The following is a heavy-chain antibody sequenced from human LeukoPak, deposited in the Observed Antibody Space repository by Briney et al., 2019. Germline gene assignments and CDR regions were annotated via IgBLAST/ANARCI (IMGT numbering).Heavy chain of an antibody. D-gene: IGHD3-22*01. Sequence: SETLSLTCSVSGTFIRNGNYWGWIRQPAGKGLEWIGRIYTSGSTNYNPSLKSRVTISVDTSKNQFSLKLSSVTAADTAVYYCARGDYYDSSGYDNWFDPWGQGTLVTVSS. V-gene: IGHV4-61*02. CDR3: ARGDYYDSSGYDNWFDP. CDR1: GTFIRNGNY. J-gene: IGHJ5*02. CDR2: IYTSGST.